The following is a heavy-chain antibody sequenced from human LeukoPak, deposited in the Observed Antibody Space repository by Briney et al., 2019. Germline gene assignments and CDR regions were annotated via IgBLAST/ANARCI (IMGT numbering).Heavy chain of an antibody. V-gene: IGHV4-39*01. CDR1: GGSISSSSYY. J-gene: IGHJ4*02. CDR2: IYYSGST. Sequence: KPSETLSLTCAVSGGSISSSSYYWGWIRQPPGKGLEWIGSIYYSGSTYYNPSLKSRVTISVDTSKNQFSLKLSSVTAADTAVYYCARHESHQLLWFGGKWDYWGQGTLVTVSS. D-gene: IGHD3-10*01. CDR3: ARHESHQLLWFGGKWDY.